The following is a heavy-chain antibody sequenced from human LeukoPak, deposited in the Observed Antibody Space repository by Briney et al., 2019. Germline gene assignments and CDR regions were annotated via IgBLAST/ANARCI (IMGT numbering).Heavy chain of an antibody. CDR1: GYSISSGYY. Sequence: SETLSLTCTVSGYSISSGYYWGWIRQPPGKGLEWIGSIYHSGSTYYNPSLKSRVTISVDTSKNQFSLKLSSVTAADTAVYYCARDGILYTIADYWGQGTLVSVSS. J-gene: IGHJ4*02. CDR2: IYHSGST. D-gene: IGHD2-15*01. V-gene: IGHV4-38-2*02. CDR3: ARDGILYTIADY.